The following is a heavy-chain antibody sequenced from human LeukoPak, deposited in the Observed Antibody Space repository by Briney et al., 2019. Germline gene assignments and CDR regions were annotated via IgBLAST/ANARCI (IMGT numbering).Heavy chain of an antibody. J-gene: IGHJ4*02. CDR3: ARVLRYTFGFSDN. V-gene: IGHV4-34*01. CDR2: ISHRAIT. D-gene: IGHD3-10*01. Sequence: SETLSLTCAVYGGSLTDYYWAWIRQPPGKGLEWIGQISHRAITSYNPSLESRVTMSVDTSMNQFSLKLSSVTAADTAVYFCARVLRYTFGFSDNWGQGILVTVSS. CDR1: GGSLTDYY.